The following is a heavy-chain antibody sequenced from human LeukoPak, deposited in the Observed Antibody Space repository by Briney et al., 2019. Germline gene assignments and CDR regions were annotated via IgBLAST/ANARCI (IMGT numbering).Heavy chain of an antibody. D-gene: IGHD1-1*01. Sequence: SETLSLTCTVSGGSISSYYWSWIRQPPGKGLEWIGYIYYSGSTNYNPSLKSRVTISVDTSKNQFSLKLSSVTAADTAVYYCARELKVTTHFDYWGQGTLVTVSS. J-gene: IGHJ4*02. CDR3: ARELKVTTHFDY. CDR1: GGSISSYY. CDR2: IYYSGST. V-gene: IGHV4-59*12.